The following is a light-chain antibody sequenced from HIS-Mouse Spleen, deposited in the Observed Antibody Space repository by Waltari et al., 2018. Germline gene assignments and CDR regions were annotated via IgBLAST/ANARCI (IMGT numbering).Light chain of an antibody. CDR3: QTRGPVV. J-gene: IGLJ2*01. CDR2: LNSDGSH. V-gene: IGLV4-69*01. Sequence: QLVLTQSPSASASLGASVKLTCTLSSGHSSYAIAWHQQQPEKGPRYLMKLNSDGSHSKGDGIPDRFSGSSSGAERYLTISSLQSEDEADYYCQTRGPVVFGGGTKLTVL. CDR1: SGHSSYA.